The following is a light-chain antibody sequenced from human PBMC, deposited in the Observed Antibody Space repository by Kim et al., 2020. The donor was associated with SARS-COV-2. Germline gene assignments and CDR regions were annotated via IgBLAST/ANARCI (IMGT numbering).Light chain of an antibody. Sequence: QTAPLTCTGNGNNVGDQGAAWLQQHQGHPPKLLSYRNNNRPSGISERLSASRSGNTASLTITGLQPEDEADYYCSAWDSSLSIWVFGGGTQLTVL. CDR1: GNNVGDQG. CDR2: RNN. CDR3: SAWDSSLSIWV. V-gene: IGLV10-54*01. J-gene: IGLJ3*02.